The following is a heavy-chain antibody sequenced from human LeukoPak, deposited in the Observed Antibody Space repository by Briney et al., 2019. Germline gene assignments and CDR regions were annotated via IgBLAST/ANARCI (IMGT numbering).Heavy chain of an antibody. D-gene: IGHD3-22*01. CDR2: ISSNGGST. V-gene: IGHV3-64*04. CDR3: AKVSVVAGRNAFDI. Sequence: GGSLRLSCSASGFTFSSYAMHWVRQAPGKGLEYVSAISSNGGSTYYADSVKGRFTISRDNSKNMLYLQMNSLRVEDTAIYYCAKVSVVAGRNAFDIWGQGTMVTVSS. J-gene: IGHJ3*02. CDR1: GFTFSSYA.